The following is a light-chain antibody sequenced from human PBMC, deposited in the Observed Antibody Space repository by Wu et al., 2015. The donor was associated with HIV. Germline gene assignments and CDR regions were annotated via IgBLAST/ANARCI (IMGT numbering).Light chain of an antibody. J-gene: IGKJ1*01. Sequence: EIVMTQSPATLSMSPGERATLSCRASQSVSSNLAWYQQKPGQAPRLLIYGASTRATGIPARFSGSGSGTEFTLTISSMQSEDFAVYYCQQYNNWPRTFGQGTKVGNQ. CDR1: QSVSSN. CDR2: GAS. V-gene: IGKV3-15*01. CDR3: QQYNNWPRT.